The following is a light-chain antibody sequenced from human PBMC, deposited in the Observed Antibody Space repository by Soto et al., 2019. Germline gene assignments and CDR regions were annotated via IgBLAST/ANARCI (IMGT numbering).Light chain of an antibody. CDR3: QQIYSTPLF. CDR1: QSISSY. V-gene: IGKV1-39*01. J-gene: IGKJ3*01. CDR2: AAS. Sequence: DIQMTQSPSSLSASVGDRVTITCRASQSISSYLNWYQQKPGKAPKLLIYAASSLQSGVPSRFSGSGSGTDFTLTISSLQPEDFATYYCQQIYSTPLFFGPGTKVDIK.